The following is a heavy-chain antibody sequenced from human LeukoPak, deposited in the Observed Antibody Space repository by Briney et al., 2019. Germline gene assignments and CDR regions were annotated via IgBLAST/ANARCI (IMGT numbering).Heavy chain of an antibody. J-gene: IGHJ3*02. Sequence: SETLSLTCTVSGGSISSYYWSWIRQPPGKGLEWIGYIYYSGSTNYNPSLKSRVTISVDTSKNQFSLKLSSVTAADTAVYYCAREGYCSSTSCYTDAFDIWGQGTMVTVSS. D-gene: IGHD2-2*02. V-gene: IGHV4-59*12. CDR3: AREGYCSSTSCYTDAFDI. CDR1: GGSISSYY. CDR2: IYYSGST.